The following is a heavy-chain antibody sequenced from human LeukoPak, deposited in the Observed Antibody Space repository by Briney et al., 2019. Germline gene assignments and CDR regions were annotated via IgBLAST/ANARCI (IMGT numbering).Heavy chain of an antibody. CDR3: AKDDSQYCSSINCLGGY. CDR2: IWYDGSNK. J-gene: IGHJ4*02. Sequence: TGGSLRLSCAASGFTFSTYGMHWVRQAPGKGLEWVAFIWYDGSNKYYADSVKGRFTISRDNSKNTLYLQMNSLRAEDTAVYYCAKDDSQYCSSINCLGGYWGQGTLVTVSS. D-gene: IGHD2-2*01. V-gene: IGHV3-30*02. CDR1: GFTFSTYG.